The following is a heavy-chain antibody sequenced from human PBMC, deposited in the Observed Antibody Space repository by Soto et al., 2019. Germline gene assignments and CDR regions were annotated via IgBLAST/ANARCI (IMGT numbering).Heavy chain of an antibody. Sequence: SLRLSCAASGFTFSSYGMHWVRQAPGKGLEWVAVISYDGSNKYYADSVKGRFTISRDNSKNTLYLQMNSLRAEDTAVYYCAKGGGSSSWYPIDYWGQGTLVTVSS. CDR3: AKGGGSSSWYPIDY. V-gene: IGHV3-30*18. J-gene: IGHJ4*02. CDR2: ISYDGSNK. D-gene: IGHD6-13*01. CDR1: GFTFSSYG.